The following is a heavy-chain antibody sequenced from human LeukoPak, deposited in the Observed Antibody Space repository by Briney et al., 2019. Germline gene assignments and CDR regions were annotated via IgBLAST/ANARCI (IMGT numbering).Heavy chain of an antibody. J-gene: IGHJ4*02. Sequence: SETLSLTCAVYGGSFSGYYWSWIRQPPGKGLEWIGEMSHCGSTNYNPSLKSRVTISVDTSKNQFSLKLSSVAAADTAVYYCARRSGPFGVVIKRSSHGPIGYWGQGTLVTVPS. CDR3: ARRSGPFGVVIKRSSHGPIGY. D-gene: IGHD3-3*01. V-gene: IGHV4-34*01. CDR2: MSHCGST. CDR1: GGSFSGYY.